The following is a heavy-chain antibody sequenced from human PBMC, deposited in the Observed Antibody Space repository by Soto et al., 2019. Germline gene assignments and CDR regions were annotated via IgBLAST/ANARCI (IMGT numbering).Heavy chain of an antibody. Sequence: SETLSLTCTVSGGSINNNDHYWGWVRQPPGKGLEWVGNIDYSGSTYYKPSLKSRVTISVDTSKNQFSLKLSPVTAADTAVYYCARRDIWYYDRSGYSPLDHWGQGTLVTVSS. D-gene: IGHD3-22*01. J-gene: IGHJ4*02. CDR2: IDYSGST. CDR1: GGSINNNDHY. V-gene: IGHV4-39*01. CDR3: ARRDIWYYDRSGYSPLDH.